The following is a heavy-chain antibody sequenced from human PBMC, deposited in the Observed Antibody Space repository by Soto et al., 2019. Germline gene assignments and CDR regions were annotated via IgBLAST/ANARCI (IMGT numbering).Heavy chain of an antibody. V-gene: IGHV3-7*01. CDR3: ARDIYYDFWSGYSGTFDY. Sequence: PGGSLILSCAASGFTFSSYWMSWVRQAPGKGLEWVANIKQDGSEKYYVDSVKGRFTISRDNAKNSLYLQMNSLRAEDTAVYYCARDIYYDFWSGYSGTFDYWGQGTLVTVSS. CDR1: GFTFSSYW. J-gene: IGHJ4*02. D-gene: IGHD3-3*01. CDR2: IKQDGSEK.